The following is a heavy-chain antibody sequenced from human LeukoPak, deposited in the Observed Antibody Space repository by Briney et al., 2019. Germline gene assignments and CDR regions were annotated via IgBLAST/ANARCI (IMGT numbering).Heavy chain of an antibody. J-gene: IGHJ4*02. CDR1: GGSVSSTNYY. V-gene: IGHV4-39*07. CDR2: VYYSGST. D-gene: IGHD3-22*01. Sequence: SETLSLTCSVSGGSVSSTNYYWAWIRQPPGKGLEWIGSVYYSGSTYSIPSLKSRVTISVDTSDNQFSLKLSSVTAADTAVYYCARDRYYYDSSARYFDYWGQGTLVTVSS. CDR3: ARDRYYYDSSARYFDY.